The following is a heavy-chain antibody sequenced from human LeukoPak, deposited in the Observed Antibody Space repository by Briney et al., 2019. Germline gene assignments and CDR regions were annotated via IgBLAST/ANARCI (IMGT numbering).Heavy chain of an antibody. Sequence: SETLSLTCAVYGGSFSGYYWSWIRQPPGKGLEWIGEINHSGSTNYNPSLKSRVTISVDTSKNQFSLKLSSVTAADTAVYYCARGAPSSSAVFDYWGQRTLVTVSS. D-gene: IGHD6-6*01. CDR1: GGSFSGYY. J-gene: IGHJ4*02. CDR2: INHSGST. V-gene: IGHV4-34*01. CDR3: ARGAPSSSAVFDY.